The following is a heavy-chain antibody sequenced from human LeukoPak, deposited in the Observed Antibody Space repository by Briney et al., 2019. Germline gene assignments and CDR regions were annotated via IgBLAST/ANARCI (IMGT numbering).Heavy chain of an antibody. J-gene: IGHJ5*02. CDR2: IKSKTHGGTT. V-gene: IGHV3-15*01. D-gene: IGHD3-10*01. Sequence: PGGSLRLSCAASGXTFSNAWMTWVRQAPGKGLEWVGRIKSKTHGGTTDYAAPVKGRFTISRDDSKNTLYLQMNSLKAEDTAVYYCSAPMVRDDPWGQGTLVTVSS. CDR1: GXTFSNAW. CDR3: SAPMVRDDP.